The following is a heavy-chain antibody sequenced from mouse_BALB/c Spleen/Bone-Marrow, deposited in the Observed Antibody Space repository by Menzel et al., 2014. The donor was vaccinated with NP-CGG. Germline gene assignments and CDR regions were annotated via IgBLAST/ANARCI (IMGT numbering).Heavy chain of an antibody. J-gene: IGHJ3*01. V-gene: IGHV5-9*02. CDR2: TTSGGGNT. Sequence: EVQGVESGGGLVKPGGSLKLSCTASGFAFSNCDMSWVRQTPEKRLEWVATTTSGGGNTYYPDSVKGRFTISRDNARNTLYLQMSSLRSEDTALYYCARVWDWFAYWGQGTLVTVSA. D-gene: IGHD4-1*01. CDR1: GFAFSNCD. CDR3: ARVWDWFAY.